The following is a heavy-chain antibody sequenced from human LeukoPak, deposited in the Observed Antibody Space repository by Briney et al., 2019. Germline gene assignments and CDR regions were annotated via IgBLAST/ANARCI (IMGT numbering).Heavy chain of an antibody. CDR2: INTNTGNP. Sequence: GASVKVSCKASGYTFTSYAMNWVRQAPGRGLEWMGWINTNTGNPTYAQGFTGRFVFSLDTSVSTAYLQISSLKAEDTAVYYCARDYYGSGSYGGFDYWGQGTLVTVSS. CDR3: ARDYYGSGSYGGFDY. CDR1: GYTFTSYA. D-gene: IGHD3-10*01. J-gene: IGHJ4*02. V-gene: IGHV7-4-1*02.